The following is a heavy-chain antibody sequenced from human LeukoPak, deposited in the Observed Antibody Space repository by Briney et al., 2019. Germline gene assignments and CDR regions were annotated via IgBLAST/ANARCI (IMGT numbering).Heavy chain of an antibody. CDR2: ISAYNGNT. V-gene: IGHV1-18*01. J-gene: IGHJ6*02. D-gene: IGHD2-15*01. CDR1: GYTFTSYD. Sequence: ASVKVSCKASGYTFTSYDISWVRQAPGQGLEWMGWISAYNGNTNYAQKLQGRVTMTTDTSTSTAYMELRSLRSDDTAVYYCARETGIVVVVAATPDYYYYGVDVWGQGTTVTVSS. CDR3: ARETGIVVVVAATPDYYYYGVDV.